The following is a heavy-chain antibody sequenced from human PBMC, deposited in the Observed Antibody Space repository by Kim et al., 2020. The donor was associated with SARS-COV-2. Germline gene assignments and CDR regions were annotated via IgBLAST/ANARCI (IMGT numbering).Heavy chain of an antibody. CDR2: INPDGSRT. D-gene: IGHD5-12*01. CDR1: AVDNNNYW. Sequence: GGSLRLSCAGSAVDNNNYWMSWVRQAPGKGLEWVATINPDGSRTEYVDSVKGRFTISRDNAKNSLSLLMNSLRAEDTARYYCATGRQCLRFGIWCQGPLVTV. CDR3: ATGRQCLRFGI. V-gene: IGHV3-7*03. J-gene: IGHJ4*02.